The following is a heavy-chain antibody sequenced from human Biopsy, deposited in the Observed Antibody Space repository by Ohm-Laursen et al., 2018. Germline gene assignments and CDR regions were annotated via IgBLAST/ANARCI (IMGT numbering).Heavy chain of an antibody. V-gene: IGHV3-7*01. D-gene: IGHD1-26*01. CDR3: ARARGSGRLRYHFDY. Sequence: LRLSCAASGFTFSDYWMGWVRQAPGKGLEWVANIKQGGNEKYYVDSVMGRFTISRDNGKNSLYLQMNSLRAEDTAVYYCARARGSGRLRYHFDYWGQGTLVTVSS. J-gene: IGHJ4*02. CDR1: GFTFSDYW. CDR2: IKQGGNEK.